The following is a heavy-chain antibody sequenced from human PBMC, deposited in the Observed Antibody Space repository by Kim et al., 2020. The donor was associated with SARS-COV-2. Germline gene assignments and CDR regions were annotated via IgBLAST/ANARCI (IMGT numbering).Heavy chain of an antibody. V-gene: IGHV4-39*01. CDR1: GGSISSSSYY. CDR3: ARHTDIAAAGTLWFDP. Sequence: SETLSLTCTVSGGSISSSSYYWGWIRQPPGKGLEWIGSIYYSGSTYYNPSLKSRVTISVDTSKNQFSLKLSSVTAADTAVYYCARHTDIAAAGTLWFDPWGQGTLVTFSS. D-gene: IGHD6-13*01. CDR2: IYYSGST. J-gene: IGHJ5*02.